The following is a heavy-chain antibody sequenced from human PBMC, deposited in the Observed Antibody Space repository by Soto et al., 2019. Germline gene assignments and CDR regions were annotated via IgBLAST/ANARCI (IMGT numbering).Heavy chain of an antibody. J-gene: IGHJ4*02. CDR3: ARLTYDSSGYYYFDY. CDR1: GYTFTSYA. D-gene: IGHD3-22*01. Sequence: ASVKVSCKASGYTFTSYAMHWVRQAPGQRLEWMGWINAGNGNTKYSQKFQGRVTITRDTSASPAYMELSSLRSEDTAVYYCARLTYDSSGYYYFDYWGQGTLVTVSS. V-gene: IGHV1-3*01. CDR2: INAGNGNT.